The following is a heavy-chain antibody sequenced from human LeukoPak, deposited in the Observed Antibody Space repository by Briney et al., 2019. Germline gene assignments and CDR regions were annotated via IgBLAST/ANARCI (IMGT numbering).Heavy chain of an antibody. V-gene: IGHV3-21*01. CDR1: GFTFSNYG. J-gene: IGHJ4*02. D-gene: IGHD1-26*01. CDR3: ARDSGSYYAFDY. Sequence: PGRSLRLSCAASGFTFSNYGMHWVRQAPGKGLEWVSSISSGSGYIYYADSVKGRFTISRDNAKNSLYLQMNSLRAEDTAVYYCARDSGSYYAFDYWGQGTLVTVSS. CDR2: ISSGSGYI.